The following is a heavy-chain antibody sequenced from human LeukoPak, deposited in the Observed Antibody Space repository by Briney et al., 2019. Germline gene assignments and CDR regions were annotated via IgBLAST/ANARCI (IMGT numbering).Heavy chain of an antibody. J-gene: IGHJ6*02. Sequence: GGSLRLSCAASGFTFSAYDMHWVRQAPGKGLEWVAVISYDGSNKYYADSVKGRFTISRDNSKNTLYLQMNSLRAEDTAVYYCARDSDYSNPLGDYYYYGMDVWSQGTTVTVSS. CDR2: ISYDGSNK. CDR1: GFTFSAYD. CDR3: ARDSDYSNPLGDYYYYGMDV. V-gene: IGHV3-30-3*01. D-gene: IGHD4-11*01.